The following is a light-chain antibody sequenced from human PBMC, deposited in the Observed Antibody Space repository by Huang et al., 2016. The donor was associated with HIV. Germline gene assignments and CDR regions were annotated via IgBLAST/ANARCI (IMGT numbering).Light chain of an antibody. J-gene: IGKJ1*01. Sequence: DIVMTQSPDSLAVSPGERATINCKSSQSLLFSLSKKNYLAWFQQKPGRPPKLLIYWATTRESGVPDRFSGSGSGTDFTLTINNLQAEDVAVYFCLQYYSVPQTFGHGTKVEIK. V-gene: IGKV4-1*01. CDR2: WAT. CDR1: QSLLFSLSKKNY. CDR3: LQYYSVPQT.